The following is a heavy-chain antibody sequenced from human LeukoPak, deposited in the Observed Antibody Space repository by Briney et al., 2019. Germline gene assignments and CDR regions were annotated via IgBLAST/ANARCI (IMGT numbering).Heavy chain of an antibody. V-gene: IGHV3-23*01. CDR3: AKKYSTGLDP. CDR2: INGSGGST. J-gene: IGHJ5*02. CDR1: GFTFSSYE. Sequence: PGGSLRLSCAASGFTFSSYEMNWVRQAPGKGLEWVSDINGSGGSTYYTDSVKGRFTISRDNSKNTLYLQMNSLRAEDTAIYYCAKKYSTGLDPWGQGTLVTVSS. D-gene: IGHD1-26*01.